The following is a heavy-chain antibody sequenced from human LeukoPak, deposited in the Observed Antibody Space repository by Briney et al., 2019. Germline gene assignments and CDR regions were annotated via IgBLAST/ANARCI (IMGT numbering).Heavy chain of an antibody. D-gene: IGHD2-2*01. CDR3: AREGYCSSTSCPPPH. V-gene: IGHV4-59*12. CDR2: IYYSGST. CDR1: GGSISSYY. J-gene: IGHJ1*01. Sequence: SETLSLTCTVSGGSISSYYWSWIRQPPGKGLEWIGYIYYSGSTNYNPSLKSRVTISVDTSKNQFSLKLSSVTAADTAVYYCAREGYCSSTSCPPPHWGQGTLVTVSS.